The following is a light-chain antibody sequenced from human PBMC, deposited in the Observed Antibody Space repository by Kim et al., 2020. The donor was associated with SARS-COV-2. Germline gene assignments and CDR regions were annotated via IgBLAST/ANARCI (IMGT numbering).Light chain of an antibody. CDR1: SGHSSDA. Sequence: ASVKLTCTLGSGHSSDAIAWHQQQPEKGPRYWMKLNSDGSHSKGDGIPDRFSGSSSGAERYLTISSLQSEDEADYYCQTWGNGIRVFGGGTQLTVL. CDR3: QTWGNGIRV. V-gene: IGLV4-69*01. CDR2: LNSDGSH. J-gene: IGLJ3*02.